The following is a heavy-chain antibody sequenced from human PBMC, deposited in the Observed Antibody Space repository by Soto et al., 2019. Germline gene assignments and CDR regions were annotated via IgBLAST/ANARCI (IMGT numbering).Heavy chain of an antibody. J-gene: IGHJ4*02. Sequence: QVQLQQWGAGLLKPSETLSLTCAVYGGSFSGYYWSWIRQPPGKGLEWIGEINHSGSTNYNPSLKSRVTISVDTSKNQFSLKLSSVTAADTAVYYCARVLGYVWGSYRYYDYFDYWGQGTLVTVSS. CDR2: INHSGST. CDR3: ARVLGYVWGSYRYYDYFDY. V-gene: IGHV4-34*01. D-gene: IGHD3-16*02. CDR1: GGSFSGYY.